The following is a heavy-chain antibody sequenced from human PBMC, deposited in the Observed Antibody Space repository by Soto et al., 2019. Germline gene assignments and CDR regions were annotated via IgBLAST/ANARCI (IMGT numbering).Heavy chain of an antibody. J-gene: IGHJ6*02. CDR1: GFTFSDCS. Sequence: GGSLRLSCVASGFTFSDCSMHWVRQAPGKGLEWVAIISYDGSNKYYADSVKGRFTISRDNSKNTLYLQVNSLRAEDTAVYYCARDFVVGGPTINYYYGMDVWGQGTTVTVSS. V-gene: IGHV3-30-3*01. CDR2: ISYDGSNK. CDR3: ARDFVVGGPTINYYYGMDV. D-gene: IGHD1-26*01.